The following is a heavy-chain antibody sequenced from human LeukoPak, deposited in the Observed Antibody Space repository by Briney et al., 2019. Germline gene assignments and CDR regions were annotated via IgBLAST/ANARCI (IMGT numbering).Heavy chain of an antibody. J-gene: IGHJ4*02. D-gene: IGHD5-18*01. CDR1: GFTLSSYA. CDR3: AKLYSYGRVDY. Sequence: GGSLRLSCAASGFTLSSYAMSCVRQAPGKGLEWVSAISGSGGSTYYADSVKGRFTISRDNSKNTLYLQMNSLRAEDTAVYYCAKLYSYGRVDYWGQGTLVTVSS. CDR2: ISGSGGST. V-gene: IGHV3-23*01.